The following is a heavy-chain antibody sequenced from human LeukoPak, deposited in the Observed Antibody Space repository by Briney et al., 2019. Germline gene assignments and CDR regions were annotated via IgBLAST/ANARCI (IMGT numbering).Heavy chain of an antibody. CDR3: ARLGLLPSYFDL. Sequence: PSETLSLTCTVSGFSISSYYWSWIRQPPGKGLEWIGYIYYSGSTNYNPSLKSRVTISVDTSKNQFSLKLSSVTAADTAVYYCARLGLLPSYFDLWGRGTLVTVSS. V-gene: IGHV4-59*08. J-gene: IGHJ2*01. CDR1: GFSISSYY. CDR2: IYYSGST. D-gene: IGHD1-26*01.